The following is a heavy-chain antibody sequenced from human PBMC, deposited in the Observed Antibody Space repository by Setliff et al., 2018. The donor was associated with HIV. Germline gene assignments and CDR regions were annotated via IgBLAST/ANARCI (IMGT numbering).Heavy chain of an antibody. CDR2: IWYDGSNK. CDR1: GFTFSSYC. J-gene: IGHJ1*01. V-gene: IGHV3-33*06. Sequence: GGSLRLSCAASGFTFSSYCMHWVRQAPGKGLEWVAVIWYDGSNKSYADSGKGRFTISRDNSKNTLYLQMNSLRDEDTAVYYCAKAGWELLSSFQHWGQGTLVTVS. CDR3: AKAGWELLSSFQH. D-gene: IGHD1-26*01.